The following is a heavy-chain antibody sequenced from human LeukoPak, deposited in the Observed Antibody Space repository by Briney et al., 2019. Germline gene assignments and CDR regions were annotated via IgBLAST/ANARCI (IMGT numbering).Heavy chain of an antibody. CDR1: GFIFSSYS. CDR2: ISSSSSSI. J-gene: IGHJ4*02. CDR3: ARYDFYYDSSGYADY. D-gene: IGHD3-22*01. Sequence: GGSLRLSCAASGFIFSSYSMNWVRQAPGKGLEWVSYISSSSSSIYYADAVKGRFTISRDNAKNSLYLQMNSLRAEDTAVYYCARYDFYYDSSGYADYWGQGTLVTVSS. V-gene: IGHV3-48*04.